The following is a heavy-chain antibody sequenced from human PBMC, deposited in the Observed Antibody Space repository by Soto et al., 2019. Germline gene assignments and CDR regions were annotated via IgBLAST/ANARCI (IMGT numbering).Heavy chain of an antibody. Sequence: ASVKVSCKASGGTFSSYAISWVRQAPGQGLEWMGGIIPIFGTANYAQKFQGRVTITADESTSTAYMELSSLRSEDTAVYYCARGVAARPHPYYFDYWGQGTLVTVSS. CDR3: ARGVAARPHPYYFDY. CDR2: IIPIFGTA. V-gene: IGHV1-69*13. D-gene: IGHD6-6*01. CDR1: GGTFSSYA. J-gene: IGHJ4*02.